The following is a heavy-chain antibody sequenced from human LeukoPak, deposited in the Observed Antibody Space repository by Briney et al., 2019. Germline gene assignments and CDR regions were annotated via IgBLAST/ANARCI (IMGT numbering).Heavy chain of an antibody. J-gene: IGHJ4*02. CDR2: ISSSGSTI. V-gene: IGHV3-11*04. CDR1: GFTFSDYN. Sequence: GGSLRLSCAASGFTFSDYNMRWIRQAPGKGLEWVSYISSSGSTIYYADSVKGRFTISRDNAKNSLYLQMNSLRAEDTAVYYCARDSHYGSGSYPALFDYWGQGTLVTVSS. CDR3: ARDSHYGSGSYPALFDY. D-gene: IGHD3-10*01.